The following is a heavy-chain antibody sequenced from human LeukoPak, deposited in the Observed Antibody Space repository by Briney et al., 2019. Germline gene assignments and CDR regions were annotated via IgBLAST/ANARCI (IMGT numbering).Heavy chain of an antibody. D-gene: IGHD3-22*01. Sequence: SETLSITCTGSGGSSSSYYWSRIRQPPVKLLECSGYIYYSGTTNYNPSLKSRVTISLDTSKNQFSLKLSSVTAADTAVYYCARLYDSVGYYYPFDYWGQGTLVTVSS. CDR1: GGSSSSYY. J-gene: IGHJ4*02. CDR2: IYYSGTT. CDR3: ARLYDSVGYYYPFDY. V-gene: IGHV4-59*08.